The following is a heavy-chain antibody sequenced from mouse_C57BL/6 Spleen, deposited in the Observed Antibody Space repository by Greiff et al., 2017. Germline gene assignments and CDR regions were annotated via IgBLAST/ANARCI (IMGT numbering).Heavy chain of an antibody. CDR2: INPGSGGT. D-gene: IGHD2-3*01. CDR1: GYAFTNYL. Sequence: QVQLKESGAELVRPGTSVKVSCKASGYAFTNYLIEWVKQRPGQGLEWIGVINPGSGGTNYNEKFKGKATLTADKSSSTAYMQLSSLTSEDSAVYFCARSGWLLGFAYWGQGTLVTVSA. V-gene: IGHV1-54*01. J-gene: IGHJ3*01. CDR3: ARSGWLLGFAY.